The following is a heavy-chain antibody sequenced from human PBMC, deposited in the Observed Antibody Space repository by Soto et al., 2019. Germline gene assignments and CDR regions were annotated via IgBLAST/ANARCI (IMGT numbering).Heavy chain of an antibody. Sequence: SETLSLTCAVSGYSISSGYYWGWLRQPPGKGLEWIGSIYHGGSTYYNPSLKSRVTISVDTSKNQFSLKLSSMTAADTAVYYCARVDILTVYGCMDVWGQGTTVTVSS. CDR1: GYSISSGYY. CDR3: ARVDILTVYGCMDV. CDR2: IYHGGST. J-gene: IGHJ6*02. D-gene: IGHD3-9*01. V-gene: IGHV4-38-2*01.